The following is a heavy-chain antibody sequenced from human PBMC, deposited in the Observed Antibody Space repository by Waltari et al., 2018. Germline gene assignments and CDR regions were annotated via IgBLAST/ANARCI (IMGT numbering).Heavy chain of an antibody. Sequence: QGLEWMGGIIPIFGTANYAQKFQGRVTITADKSTSTAYMELSSLRSEDTAVYYCARTYSSSGLRNNWFDPWGQGTLVTVSS. J-gene: IGHJ5*02. D-gene: IGHD6-6*01. V-gene: IGHV1-69*06. CDR3: ARTYSSSGLRNNWFDP. CDR2: IIPIFGTA.